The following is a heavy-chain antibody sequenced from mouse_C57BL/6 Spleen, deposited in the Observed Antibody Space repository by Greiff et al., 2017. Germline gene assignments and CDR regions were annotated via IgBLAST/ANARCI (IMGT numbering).Heavy chain of an antibody. V-gene: IGHV1-26*01. CDR1: GYTFTDYY. CDR3: ARRATVVEGDWYLDV. Sequence: EVQLQQSGPELVKPGASVKISCKASGYTFTDYYMNWVKQSHGKSLEWIGDINPNNGGTSYNQKFKGKATLTVDKSSSTAYMELRSLTSEDSAVYYCARRATVVEGDWYLDVWGTGTTVTVSS. J-gene: IGHJ1*03. CDR2: INPNNGGT. D-gene: IGHD1-1*01.